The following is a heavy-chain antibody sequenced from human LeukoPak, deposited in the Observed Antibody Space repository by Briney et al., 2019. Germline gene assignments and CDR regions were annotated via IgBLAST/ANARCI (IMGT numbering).Heavy chain of an antibody. V-gene: IGHV1-3*04. Sequence: ASVKVSCKASGYTFTTAAMHWVRQAPGQRLEWMGWINTGNGNAKYSQKFQGRVTITRDTSASTAYMELSSLKSEDTGVYFCARADNGGNWFDPWGQGTLDTVSS. CDR3: ARADNGGNWFDP. CDR1: GYTFTTAA. CDR2: INTGNGNA. J-gene: IGHJ5*02. D-gene: IGHD4-23*01.